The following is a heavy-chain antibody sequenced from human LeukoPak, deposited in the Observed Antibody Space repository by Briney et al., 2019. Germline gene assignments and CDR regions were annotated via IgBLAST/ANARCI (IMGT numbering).Heavy chain of an antibody. J-gene: IGHJ4*02. CDR1: GGSISSSSYY. D-gene: IGHD6-19*01. V-gene: IGHV4-39*01. CDR3: SSRPGIAVTGGVF. Sequence: SETLSLTCTVSGGSISSSSYYWGWIRQPPGKGLEWIGSIYYSGSTYYNPSLKSRVTISVDTSKNQFSLKLSSVTAADTAVYYCSSRPGIAVTGGVFWGQGTLVTVSS. CDR2: IYYSGST.